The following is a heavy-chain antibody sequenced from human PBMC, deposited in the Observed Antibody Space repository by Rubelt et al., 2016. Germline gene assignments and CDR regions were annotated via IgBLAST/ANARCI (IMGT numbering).Heavy chain of an antibody. V-gene: IGHV4-59*13. CDR3: AREGLPI. J-gene: IGHJ6*02. D-gene: IGHD5-12*01. CDR2: IYYSGST. Sequence: GKGLEWIGYIYYSGSTNYNPSLKSRVTISVDTSKNQFSLKLSSVTAADTAVYYCAREGLPIWGQGTTVTVSS.